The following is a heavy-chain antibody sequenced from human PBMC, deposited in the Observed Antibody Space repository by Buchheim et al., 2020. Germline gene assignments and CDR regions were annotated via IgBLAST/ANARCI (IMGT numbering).Heavy chain of an antibody. CDR3: ATRPSDLSYRYFDL. V-gene: IGHV4-31*03. CDR1: NGSISSDDFY. CDR2: IYHSGTT. J-gene: IGHJ2*01. D-gene: IGHD6-6*01. Sequence: QVQLQESGPGLVKPSQTLSLTCTVSNGSISSDDFYWSWIRQHPGKGLEWIGYIYHSGTTYYNPSLRRRLDISMDTSKNQFSLNLDSVTAADTAIYYCATRPSDLSYRYFDLWGRGTL.